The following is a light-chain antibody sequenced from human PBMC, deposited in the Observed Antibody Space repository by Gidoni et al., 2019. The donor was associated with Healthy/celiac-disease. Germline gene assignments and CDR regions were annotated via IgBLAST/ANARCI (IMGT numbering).Light chain of an antibody. J-gene: IGLJ3*02. CDR2: SNN. CDR1: SSNIGRNA. Sequence: QSVLPQPLSAARTPGLRVTISCSGSSSNIGRNAVNWSQQLPGTAPNLLIYSNNPRPSGVPARFSGAKSGTSASLAISGLPSEDEADYYCAAWDDSLNGWVFGGGTKLTVL. CDR3: AAWDDSLNGWV. V-gene: IGLV1-44*01.